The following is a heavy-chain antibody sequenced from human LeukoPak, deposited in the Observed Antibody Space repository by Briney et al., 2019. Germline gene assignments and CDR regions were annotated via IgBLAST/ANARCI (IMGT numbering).Heavy chain of an antibody. Sequence: SETLSLTCAVYGGSFSGYYWSWIRQPPGKGLEWIGEINHSGSTNYNPSLKSRVTISVATSKNQFSLKLSSVTAADTAVYYCARVDYGDYWDNSFVPWRQGTLVTVSS. V-gene: IGHV4-34*01. CDR2: INHSGST. D-gene: IGHD4-17*01. CDR1: GGSFSGYY. CDR3: ARVDYGDYWDNSFVP. J-gene: IGHJ5*02.